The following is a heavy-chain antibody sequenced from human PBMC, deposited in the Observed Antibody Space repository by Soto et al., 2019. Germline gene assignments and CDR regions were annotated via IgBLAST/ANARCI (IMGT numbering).Heavy chain of an antibody. J-gene: IGHJ3*02. Sequence: QLQLQESGPGLVKPSETLSLTCTVSGGSISSSSYYWGWIRQPPGKGLEWIGSIYYSGSTYYNPSLKSRVTISVDTSKSQCSLTLSSVTAADTAVYYCARPRSGVYDFGAFDIWGQGTMVTVSS. CDR3: ARPRSGVYDFGAFDI. CDR1: GGSISSSSYY. CDR2: IYYSGST. V-gene: IGHV4-39*01. D-gene: IGHD2-8*01.